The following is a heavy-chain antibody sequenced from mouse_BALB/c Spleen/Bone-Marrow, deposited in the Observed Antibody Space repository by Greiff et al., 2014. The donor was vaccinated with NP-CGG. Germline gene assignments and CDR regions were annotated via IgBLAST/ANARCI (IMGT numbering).Heavy chain of an antibody. V-gene: IGHV1-69*02. CDR1: GYTFTSYW. CDR2: IYPSDSYT. Sequence: VKLQESGAELVRPGASVKLSCEASGYTFTSYWINWVKQRPGQGLEWIGNIYPSDSYTNYNQKFKDKATLTVDKSSSTAYMQLSSPTSEDSAVYYCTRRDYAMDYWGQGTSVTVSS. CDR3: TRRDYAMDY. J-gene: IGHJ4*01.